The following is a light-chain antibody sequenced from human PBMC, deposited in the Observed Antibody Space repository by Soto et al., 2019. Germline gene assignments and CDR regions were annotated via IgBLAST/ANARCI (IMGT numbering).Light chain of an antibody. V-gene: IGKV3-20*01. Sequence: EIVLTQSPGTLSLSPGERATLSCRASQSVSSSYLAWYQQKPGQAPRLIIYGASDRATGIPDRFSGSGSGTDFTLTISRLEPEDFAVYYCQQYGSAPYTVGQGTKLEIK. CDR1: QSVSSSY. J-gene: IGKJ2*01. CDR3: QQYGSAPYT. CDR2: GAS.